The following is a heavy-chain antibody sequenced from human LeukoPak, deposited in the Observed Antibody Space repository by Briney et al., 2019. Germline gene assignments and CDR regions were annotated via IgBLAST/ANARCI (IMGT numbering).Heavy chain of an antibody. CDR2: IRYDGSNK. V-gene: IGHV3-30*02. Sequence: PGGSLRLSCAASGFTFRSYGMHWVRQAPGKGLEWVAFIRYDGSNKYYADSVKGRFTISRDNSKNTLYLQMNSPRAEDTAVYYCAKANLGYCSSTSCPRYYYYMDVWGKGTTVTVSS. CDR3: AKANLGYCSSTSCPRYYYYMDV. CDR1: GFTFRSYG. J-gene: IGHJ6*03. D-gene: IGHD2-2*01.